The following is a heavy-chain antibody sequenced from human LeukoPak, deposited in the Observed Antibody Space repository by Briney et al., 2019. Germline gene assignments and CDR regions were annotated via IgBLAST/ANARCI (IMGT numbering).Heavy chain of an antibody. CDR2: INHSRST. CDR3: ARYDFWSGPYFDY. V-gene: IGHV4-34*01. Sequence: PSETLSLTCAVYNGSFSGYYWGWIRQPPGKGLEWIGEINHSRSTNYNPSLKSRVAISVDTSKNQFSLRLSSVTAADTAVYYCARYDFWSGPYFDYWGQGTLVTVSS. CDR1: NGSFSGYY. J-gene: IGHJ4*02. D-gene: IGHD3-3*01.